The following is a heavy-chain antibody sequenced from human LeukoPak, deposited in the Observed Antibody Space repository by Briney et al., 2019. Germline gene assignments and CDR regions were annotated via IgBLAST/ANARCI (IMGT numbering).Heavy chain of an antibody. CDR3: AKYSSWGGNYYYYYMDV. CDR1: GFTFSSYA. V-gene: IGHV3-23*01. J-gene: IGHJ6*03. D-gene: IGHD6-13*01. CDR2: ISGSGGST. Sequence: GGSLRLSCAASGFTFSSYAMSWVRQAPGKGLEWVSAISGSGGSTYYADSAKGRCTISRDNSKNTLYLQMNSLRAEDTAVYYCAKYSSWGGNYYYYYMDVWGKGTTVTVSS.